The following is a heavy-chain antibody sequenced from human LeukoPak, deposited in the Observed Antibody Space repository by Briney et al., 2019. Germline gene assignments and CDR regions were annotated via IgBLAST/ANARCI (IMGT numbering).Heavy chain of an antibody. V-gene: IGHV1-18*01. CDR2: ISAYNGNT. D-gene: IGHD3-3*01. Sequence: ASVKVSCKASGYTFTSYGISWVRQAPGQGLEWMGWISAYNGNTNYAQKLQGRVTMTTDTSTSTAYMGLRSLRSDDTAVYYCASTPGGSWSGYFHYWGQGTLVTVSS. J-gene: IGHJ4*02. CDR3: ASTPGGSWSGYFHY. CDR1: GYTFTSYG.